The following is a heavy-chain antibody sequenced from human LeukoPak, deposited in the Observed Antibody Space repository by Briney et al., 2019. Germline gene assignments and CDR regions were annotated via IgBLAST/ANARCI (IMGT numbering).Heavy chain of an antibody. CDR3: AKDPYVGGGYHFDS. CDR1: GFTFSSYA. CDR2: ITGSGGDT. D-gene: IGHD3-22*01. J-gene: IGHJ4*02. V-gene: IGHV3-23*01. Sequence: SGGSLRLSCAASGFTFSSYAMNWARKAPGKGLEWVSTITGSGGDTYYVDSVKGRFTISRDNSKNTLYLQMNSLRAEDTAIYYCAKDPYVGGGYHFDSWGQGSLVTASS.